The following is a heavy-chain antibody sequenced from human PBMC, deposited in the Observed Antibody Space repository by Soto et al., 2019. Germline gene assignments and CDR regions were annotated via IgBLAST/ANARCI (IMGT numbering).Heavy chain of an antibody. Sequence: GSLRLSCAASGFTVSSNYMSWVRQAPGKGLEWVSVIYSGGSTYYADSVKGRFTISRDNSENTLYLQMNSLRAEDTAVYYCARTCRGGNCSFENWGQGTLITVSS. V-gene: IGHV3-66*01. CDR1: GFTVSSNY. D-gene: IGHD2-15*01. CDR2: IYSGGST. J-gene: IGHJ4*02. CDR3: ARTCRGGNCSFEN.